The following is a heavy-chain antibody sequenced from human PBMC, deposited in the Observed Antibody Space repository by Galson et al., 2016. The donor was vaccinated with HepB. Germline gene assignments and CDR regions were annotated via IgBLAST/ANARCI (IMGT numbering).Heavy chain of an antibody. CDR1: GFTFSSYW. Sequence: SLRLSCAASGFTFSSYWMNWVRQAPGKGLEWVANIKQDESEENYVDSVEGRFTISRDNAKKSVYLQMNRLRVEDTAVYYCTGTPRLYYYYSGLDVWGQGTTVTVSS. CDR3: TGTPRLYYYYSGLDV. D-gene: IGHD1-1*01. V-gene: IGHV3-7*03. CDR2: IKQDESEE. J-gene: IGHJ6*02.